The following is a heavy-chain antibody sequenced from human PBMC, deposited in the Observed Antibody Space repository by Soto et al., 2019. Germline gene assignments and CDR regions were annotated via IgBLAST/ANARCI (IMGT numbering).Heavy chain of an antibody. D-gene: IGHD2-15*01. V-gene: IGHV1-69*01. J-gene: IGHJ5*02. CDR1: GGTFSSYA. CDR2: IIPIFGTE. Sequence: QVQLVQSGAEVKKPGSSVNVSCKASGGTFSSYAISWVRQAPGQGLEWMGGIIPIFGTENYAQKFQGRVTITEDESTSTAYMELRSLRSENTAVYYCARDGPGVCSGGSCYSHCFAPWGQGTLVTVSS. CDR3: ARDGPGVCSGGSCYSHCFAP.